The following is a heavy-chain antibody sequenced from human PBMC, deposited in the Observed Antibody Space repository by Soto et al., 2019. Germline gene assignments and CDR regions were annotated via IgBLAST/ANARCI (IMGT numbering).Heavy chain of an antibody. CDR2: IYYSGST. D-gene: IGHD3-22*01. CDR1: GGSISSYY. V-gene: IGHV4-59*01. J-gene: IGHJ6*02. CDR3: AREGYSSGYYYYYGMDV. Sequence: QVQLQESGPGLVKPSETLSLTCTVSGGSISSYYWSWIRQPPGKGLEWIGYIYYSGSTNYNPSLKSRVTISAAXSXNXISLKLSSVTAADTAVYYCAREGYSSGYYYYYGMDVWGQGTTVTVSS.